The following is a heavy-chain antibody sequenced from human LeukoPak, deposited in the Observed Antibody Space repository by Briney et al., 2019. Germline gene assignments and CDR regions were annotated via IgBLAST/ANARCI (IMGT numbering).Heavy chain of an antibody. J-gene: IGHJ4*02. CDR2: IWYDGSNK. Sequence: GGSLRLSRAASGFTFSSYGMHWVRQAPGKGLEWVAVIWYDGSNKYYADSVKGRFTISRDNSKNTLYLQMNSLRAEDTAVYYCARVTTGAGCFDYWGQGTLVTVFS. D-gene: IGHD1-26*01. CDR1: GFTFSSYG. V-gene: IGHV3-33*01. CDR3: ARVTTGAGCFDY.